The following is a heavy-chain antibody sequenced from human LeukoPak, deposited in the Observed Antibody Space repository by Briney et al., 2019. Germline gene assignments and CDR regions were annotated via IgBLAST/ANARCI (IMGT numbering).Heavy chain of an antibody. V-gene: IGHV3-30*02. CDR3: AKDRSYYYDSSGTFDY. CDR2: IRYDGSNK. D-gene: IGHD3-22*01. J-gene: IGHJ4*02. CDR1: GFTFSSYG. Sequence: GGSLRLSCAASGFTFSSYGMHWVRQAPGKGLEWVAFIRYDGSNKYYADSVKGRFTISRDNSKNTLYLQMNSLRAEDTAVYYCAKDRSYYYDSSGTFDYWGQGTLVTVSS.